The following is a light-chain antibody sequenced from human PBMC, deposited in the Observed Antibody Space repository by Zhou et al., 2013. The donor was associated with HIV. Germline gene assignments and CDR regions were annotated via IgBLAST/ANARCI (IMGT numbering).Light chain of an antibody. CDR2: DAS. CDR1: QGIDNY. Sequence: EIVLTQSPATLSLSPGERATVSCRASQGIDNYLAWYQQKPGQAPRLLIYDASTRATGVPVRFSGSGSGTDFTLTITSLQSEDVAVYYCQQYNRWPPLTFGGGTQVEIK. V-gene: IGKV3-15*01. CDR3: QQYNRWPPLT. J-gene: IGKJ4*01.